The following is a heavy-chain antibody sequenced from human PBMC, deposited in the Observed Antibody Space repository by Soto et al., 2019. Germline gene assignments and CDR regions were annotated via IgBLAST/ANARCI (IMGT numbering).Heavy chain of an antibody. CDR3: ARDCPGSSTTCYGNEWFDS. CDR2: ISSSRSTI. Sequence: EVQLVESGGGLVQPGGSLRLSCAASGFTFSSYSMNWVRQAPGKGLEWVSYISSSRSTIYYADSVKGRFTISRDNAKNPLYLQRNSLRAEDSAVYYCARDCPGSSTTCYGNEWFDSWGQGTLVTVSS. CDR1: GFTFSSYS. J-gene: IGHJ5*01. V-gene: IGHV3-48*01. D-gene: IGHD2-2*01.